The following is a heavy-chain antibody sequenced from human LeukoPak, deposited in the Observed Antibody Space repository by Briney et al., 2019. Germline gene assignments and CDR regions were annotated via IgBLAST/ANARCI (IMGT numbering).Heavy chain of an antibody. CDR2: INHSGST. CDR3: ARSLRQWLVRNTDAFDI. V-gene: IGHV4-34*01. D-gene: IGHD6-19*01. Sequence: SETLSLTCAVHGGYFSGYYWSWIRQPPGKGLEWIGEINHSGSTNYNPSLKSRVTRSVDTSKNQFSLKLYSVTAADTAVYYCARSLRQWLVRNTDAFDIWGQGTMVTVSS. CDR1: GGYFSGYY. J-gene: IGHJ3*02.